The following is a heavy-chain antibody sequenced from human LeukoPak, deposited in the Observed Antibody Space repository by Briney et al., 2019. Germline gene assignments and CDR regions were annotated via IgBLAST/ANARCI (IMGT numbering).Heavy chain of an antibody. CDR1: GFTFSDYF. Sequence: GGSLRLSCAASGFTFSDYFMSWIRQAPGEGLEWVSYISSSGSTIYYADSVKGRFTISRDNAKNSLYLQMNGLRADDTAVYYCARVAEAAAFDYWGQGTLVTVSS. CDR2: ISSSGSTI. D-gene: IGHD6-13*01. V-gene: IGHV3-11*04. J-gene: IGHJ4*02. CDR3: ARVAEAAAFDY.